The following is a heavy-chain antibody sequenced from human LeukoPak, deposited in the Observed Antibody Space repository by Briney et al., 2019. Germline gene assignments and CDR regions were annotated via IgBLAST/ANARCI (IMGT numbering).Heavy chain of an antibody. CDR2: IWYDGSNK. CDR3: AKEGRAAHFDY. D-gene: IGHD6-25*01. CDR1: GFTFSSYG. J-gene: IGHJ4*02. V-gene: IGHV3-33*06. Sequence: GGSLRLSCAASGFTFSSYGMHWVRQAPGKGLEWVAVIWYDGSNKYYADSVKGRFTISRDNSKNTLYLQMNSLRAEDTAVYYCAKEGRAAHFDYWGQGTLVTVSS.